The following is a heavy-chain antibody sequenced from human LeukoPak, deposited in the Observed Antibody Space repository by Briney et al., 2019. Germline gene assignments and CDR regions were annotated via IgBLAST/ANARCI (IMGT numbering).Heavy chain of an antibody. CDR3: ARDAWLRLGELSLFPYYSDY. CDR1: GFTFSSYW. CDR2: ISYDGRNK. V-gene: IGHV3-30*03. J-gene: IGHJ4*02. Sequence: GGSLRLSCAASGFTFSSYWMSWVRQAPGKGLEWLAVISYDGRNKNYGASVKGRFTISRDNSQNMLYLQMNSLRTEDTAVYYCARDAWLRLGELSLFPYYSDYWGQGTLVTVSS. D-gene: IGHD3-16*01.